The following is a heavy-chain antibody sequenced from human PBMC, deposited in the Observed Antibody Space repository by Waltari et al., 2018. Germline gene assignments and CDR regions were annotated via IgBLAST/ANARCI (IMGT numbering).Heavy chain of an antibody. V-gene: IGHV3-21*01. J-gene: IGHJ4*02. D-gene: IGHD3-22*01. CDR1: GFTFSSYS. Sequence: EVQLVESGGGLVKPGGSLRLSCAASGFTFSSYSMNWVRQAPGKGLEWVSSISSSSSYIYYADSVKGRFTISRDNAKNSLYLQMNSLRAEDTAVYYCARDSHYYDSSGLDYWGQGTLVTVSS. CDR2: ISSSSSYI. CDR3: ARDSHYYDSSGLDY.